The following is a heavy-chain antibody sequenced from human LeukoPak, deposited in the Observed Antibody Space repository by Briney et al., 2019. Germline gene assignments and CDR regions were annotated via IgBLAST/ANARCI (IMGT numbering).Heavy chain of an antibody. CDR2: IYYGGST. CDR3: ARALGNWNDEDAGAFDI. Sequence: SETLSLTCTVSGGSISSSTYYWGWIRQPPGKGLEWIGSIYYGGSTYYNPSLKSRVTISVDTSKNQFSLKLSSVTAADTAVYYCARALGNWNDEDAGAFDIWGQGTMVTVSS. D-gene: IGHD1-1*01. V-gene: IGHV4-39*07. CDR1: GGSISSSTYY. J-gene: IGHJ3*02.